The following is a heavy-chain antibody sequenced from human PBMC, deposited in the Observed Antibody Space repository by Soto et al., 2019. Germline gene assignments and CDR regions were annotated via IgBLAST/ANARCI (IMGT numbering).Heavy chain of an antibody. CDR1: GGSLSGYY. J-gene: IGHJ5*02. V-gene: IGHV4-34*01. CDR2: INHSGST. CDR3: ARGTPGDS. D-gene: IGHD7-27*01. Sequence: QVQLQQWGAGLLKPSETLSLTCAVYGGSLSGYYWSWIRQPPGKGLEWIGEINHSGSTNYNPSLKSRVTISVDTSKNQFSLKVSSVTAADTAVYYCARGTPGDSWGQGTLVTVSS.